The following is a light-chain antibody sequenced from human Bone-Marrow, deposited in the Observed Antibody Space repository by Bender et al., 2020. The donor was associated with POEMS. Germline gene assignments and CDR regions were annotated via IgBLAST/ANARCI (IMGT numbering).Light chain of an antibody. CDR1: SSDVGDYNL. CDR3: CSYAGRNTWV. Sequence: HSALTQPASVSGSLGQSITISCTGSSSDVGDYNLVSWYQQEPGKAPKFLIYEDSKRPSQVSDRFSGSKSGNTASLTISVLQTEDAADYYCCSYAGRNTWVFGGGTKLTVL. CDR2: EDS. J-gene: IGLJ3*02. V-gene: IGLV2-23*01.